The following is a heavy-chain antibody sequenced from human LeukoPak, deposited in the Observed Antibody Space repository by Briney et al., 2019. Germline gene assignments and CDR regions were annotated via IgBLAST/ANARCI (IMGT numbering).Heavy chain of an antibody. V-gene: IGHV4-34*01. Sequence: SETLSLTCAVYGGSFSGYYWSWIRQPPGKGLEWIREINHSGSTNYNPSLKSRVTISVDTSKNQFSLKLSSVTAADTAVYYCARGSVSGYYYVGWFDPWGRGTLVTVSS. CDR2: INHSGST. J-gene: IGHJ5*02. D-gene: IGHD3-22*01. CDR3: ARGSVSGYYYVGWFDP. CDR1: GGSFSGYY.